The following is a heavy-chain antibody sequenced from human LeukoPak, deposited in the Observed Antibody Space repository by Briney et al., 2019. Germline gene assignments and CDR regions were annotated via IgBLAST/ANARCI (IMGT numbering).Heavy chain of an antibody. CDR2: INHSGST. CDR3: ARGAVDTAMVTLYYFDY. CDR1: GGSFSGYY. D-gene: IGHD5-18*01. J-gene: IGHJ4*02. Sequence: SETLSLTCAVYGGSFSGYYWSWIRQPPGKGLEWIGEINHSGSTNYNPSLKSRVTISVDTSKNQFPLKLSSVTAADTAVYYCARGAVDTAMVTLYYFDYWGQGTLVTVSS. V-gene: IGHV4-34*01.